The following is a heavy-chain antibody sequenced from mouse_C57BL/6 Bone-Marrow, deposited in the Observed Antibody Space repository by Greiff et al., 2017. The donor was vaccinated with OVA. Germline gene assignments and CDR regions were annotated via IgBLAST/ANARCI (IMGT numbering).Heavy chain of an antibody. D-gene: IGHD2-5*01. Sequence: QVQLKQSGAELARPGASVKLSCKASGYTFTSSGISWVKQRTGQGLEWIGEIYPRSGNTYYNEKFKGKATLTADKSSSTAYMELRSLTSEDSAVYFCGDYSNYGEWFAYWGQGTLVTVSA. J-gene: IGHJ3*01. V-gene: IGHV1-81*01. CDR2: IYPRSGNT. CDR1: GYTFTSSG. CDR3: GDYSNYGEWFAY.